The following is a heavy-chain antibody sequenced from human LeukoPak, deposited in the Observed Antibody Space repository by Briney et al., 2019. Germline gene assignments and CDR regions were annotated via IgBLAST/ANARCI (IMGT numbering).Heavy chain of an antibody. CDR1: GFTFSSYS. V-gene: IGHV3-48*02. D-gene: IGHD3-3*01. CDR3: ARAHDFWSGYYTVGEDY. J-gene: IGHJ4*02. CDR2: ISSSSSTI. Sequence: GGSLRLSCAASGFTFSSYSMNWVRQAPGKGLEWVSYISSSSSTIYYADSVKGRFTISRDNAKNSPYLQMNSLRDEDTAVYYCARAHDFWSGYYTVGEDYWGQGTLDTVSS.